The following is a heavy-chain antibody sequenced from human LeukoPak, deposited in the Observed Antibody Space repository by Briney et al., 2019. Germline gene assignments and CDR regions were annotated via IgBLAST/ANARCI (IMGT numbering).Heavy chain of an antibody. Sequence: SQTVSLTCAISGDSVSSKSVAWNWIRQSPSRGLEWLGSTYYRSEWYNDYALSVKSRITINPDTSKNQSSLQLNSVTPEDTAVYYCARDRGSLRYYFDYWGQGTLVTVSS. D-gene: IGHD1-26*01. CDR1: GDSVSSKSVA. V-gene: IGHV6-1*01. CDR2: TYYRSEWYN. CDR3: ARDRGSLRYYFDY. J-gene: IGHJ4*02.